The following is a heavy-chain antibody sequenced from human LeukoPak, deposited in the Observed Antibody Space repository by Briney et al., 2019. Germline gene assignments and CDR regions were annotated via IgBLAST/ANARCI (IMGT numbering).Heavy chain of an antibody. V-gene: IGHV3-23*01. Sequence: GGSLRLSCAASGFTFSNYAMRWVRQAPGKGLEWVSGISGSGDSTYYADSVKGRFTISRDNSKNTLYLQMNSLRAEDTAVYYCARRSGIAVAGAFDYWGQGTLVTVPS. J-gene: IGHJ4*02. D-gene: IGHD6-19*01. CDR2: ISGSGDST. CDR3: ARRSGIAVAGAFDY. CDR1: GFTFSNYA.